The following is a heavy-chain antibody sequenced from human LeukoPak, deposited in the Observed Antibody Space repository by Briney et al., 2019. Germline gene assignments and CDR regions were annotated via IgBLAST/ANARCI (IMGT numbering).Heavy chain of an antibody. CDR2: INHSGST. V-gene: IGHV4-34*01. D-gene: IGHD3-10*01. J-gene: IGHJ4*02. CDR1: GGSFSGYY. Sequence: SETLSLTCAVYGGSFSGYYWSWIRQPPGKGLEWIGEINHSGSTNYNPSLKSRVTISVDTSKNQFSLKLSSVTAADTAVYYCARGPVYYYGSGSPSMWKYYLDYWGQGTLATVSS. CDR3: ARGPVYYYGSGSPSMWKYYLDY.